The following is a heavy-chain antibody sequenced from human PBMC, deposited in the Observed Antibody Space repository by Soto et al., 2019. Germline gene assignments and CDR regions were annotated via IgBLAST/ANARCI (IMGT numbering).Heavy chain of an antibody. J-gene: IGHJ4*02. Sequence: GGSLRLSCAASGFTFSDYYMSWIRQAPGKGLEWVSYITSGSTIYYADSVKGRFTISRDNAKNSLFLQMNSLRAEDTAVYYCARDWNSNDWGQGTLVTVSS. V-gene: IGHV3-11*01. CDR1: GFTFSDYY. D-gene: IGHD1-7*01. CDR2: ITSGSTI. CDR3: ARDWNSND.